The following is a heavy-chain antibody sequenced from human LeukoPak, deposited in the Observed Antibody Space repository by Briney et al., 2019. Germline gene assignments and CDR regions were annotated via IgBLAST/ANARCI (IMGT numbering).Heavy chain of an antibody. CDR3: ARVGYCSSTSCYAGADY. D-gene: IGHD2-2*01. CDR1: GGTFSSYA. CDR2: ISAYNGNT. V-gene: IGHV1-18*01. Sequence: ASVKVSCKASGGTFSSYAISWARQAPGQGLEWMGWISAYNGNTNYAQKLQGRVTMTTDTSTSTAYMELRSLRSDDTAVYYCARVGYCSSTSCYAGADYWGQGTLVTVSS. J-gene: IGHJ4*02.